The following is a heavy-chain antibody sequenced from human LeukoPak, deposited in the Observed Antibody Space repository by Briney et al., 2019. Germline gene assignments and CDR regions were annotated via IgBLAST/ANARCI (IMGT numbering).Heavy chain of an antibody. J-gene: IGHJ4*02. CDR2: IKQDGSEK. Sequence: GGSLRLSCAASGFTFSSYWISCVRQAPGKGLEWVANIKQDGSEKYYVDSVKGRFTISRDNAKNSLYLQMNSLRAEDTAVYYCARDRSIYDFWSAWNWGQGTLVTVSS. V-gene: IGHV3-7*01. CDR3: ARDRSIYDFWSAWN. D-gene: IGHD3-3*01. CDR1: GFTFSSYW.